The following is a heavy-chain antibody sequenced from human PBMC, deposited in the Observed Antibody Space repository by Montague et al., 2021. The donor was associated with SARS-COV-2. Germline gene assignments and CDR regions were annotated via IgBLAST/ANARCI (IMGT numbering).Heavy chain of an antibody. J-gene: IGHJ4*02. CDR2: SYYSGST. CDR3: ARHGKTRIATIVVVIGYFDY. Sequence: SETLSLTCTVSGGSIISSSYYWGWIRQPPGKGLEWIGSSYYSGSTYYNPSLKSRVTISVDTSKNQFSLKLSPVTAADTAVYYCARHGKTRIATIVVVIGYFDYWGQGTLVTVSS. CDR1: GGSIISSSYY. V-gene: IGHV4-39*01. D-gene: IGHD3-22*01.